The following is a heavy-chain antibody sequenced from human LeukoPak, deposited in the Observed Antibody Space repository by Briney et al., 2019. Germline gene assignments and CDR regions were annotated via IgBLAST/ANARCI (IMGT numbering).Heavy chain of an antibody. CDR1: GFRFSSYG. D-gene: IGHD3-22*01. CDR2: IRYDGSNK. CDR3: ATTRYYYDSSGYHSLRYYFDY. Sequence: GGSLRLSCAASGFRFSSYGMHWVRQAPGKGLEWVAFIRYDGSNKYYADSVKGRFTISRDNSKNTLYLQMNSLRAEDTAVYYCATTRYYYDSSGYHSLRYYFDYWGQGTLVTVSS. V-gene: IGHV3-30*02. J-gene: IGHJ4*02.